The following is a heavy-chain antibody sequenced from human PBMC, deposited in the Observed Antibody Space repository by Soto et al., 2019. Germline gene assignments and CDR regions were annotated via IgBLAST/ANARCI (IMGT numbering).Heavy chain of an antibody. Sequence: EVQLVESGGGLVQPGGSLRLSCAASGFTFSSYSMNWVRQAPGKGLEWVSYISGSSTTMYYADSVKGRFTISRDNAKNSLYLQMNSLRAEDTAVYYCARDYSSVWYFDYWGQGTLVTVSS. CDR2: ISGSSTTM. D-gene: IGHD6-25*01. CDR1: GFTFSSYS. CDR3: ARDYSSVWYFDY. J-gene: IGHJ4*02. V-gene: IGHV3-48*01.